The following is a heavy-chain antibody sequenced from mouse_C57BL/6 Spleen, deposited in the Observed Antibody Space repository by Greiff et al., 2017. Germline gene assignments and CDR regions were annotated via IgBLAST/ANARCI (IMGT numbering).Heavy chain of an antibody. J-gene: IGHJ2*01. V-gene: IGHV1-15*01. Sequence: VQVVESGAELVRPGASVTLSCKASGYTFTDYEMHWVKQTPVHGLEWIGAIDPETGGTAYNQKFKGKAILTADKSSSTAYMELRSLTSEDSAVYYCTRSVVYYGNWFDYWGQGTTLTVSS. D-gene: IGHD2-1*01. CDR3: TRSVVYYGNWFDY. CDR1: GYTFTDYE. CDR2: IDPETGGT.